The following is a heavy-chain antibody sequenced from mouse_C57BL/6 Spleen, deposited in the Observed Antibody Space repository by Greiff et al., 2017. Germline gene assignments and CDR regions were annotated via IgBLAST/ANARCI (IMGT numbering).Heavy chain of an antibody. CDR2: LYPGSGNT. Sequence: VQLQQSGPELVKPGASVKISCKASGYTFTDYYINWVKQRPGQGLEWIGWLYPGSGNTKYNEKFKGKATLTVDTSSSTAYMQLRSLTSEDSAVYFCEREGITTVVDGAMDYWGQGTSVTVSS. J-gene: IGHJ4*01. D-gene: IGHD1-1*01. V-gene: IGHV1-84*01. CDR1: GYTFTDYY. CDR3: EREGITTVVDGAMDY.